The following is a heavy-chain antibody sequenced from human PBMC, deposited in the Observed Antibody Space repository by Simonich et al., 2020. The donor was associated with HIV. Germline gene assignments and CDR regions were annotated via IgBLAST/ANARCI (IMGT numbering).Heavy chain of an antibody. V-gene: IGHV1-2*06. Sequence: QVQLVQSGAEVTKPGASVKVSCKASGYTFTDYYIHWVRQAPGQGLEWMGRTNSNTGGTNFAQKFQGRVTMTRDTAISTAYMELSSRTSDDTAVYYCARAPGTGAWSYDAFDIWGQGTMVTVSS. J-gene: IGHJ3*02. CDR2: TNSNTGGT. D-gene: IGHD7-27*01. CDR1: GYTFTDYY. CDR3: ARAPGTGAWSYDAFDI.